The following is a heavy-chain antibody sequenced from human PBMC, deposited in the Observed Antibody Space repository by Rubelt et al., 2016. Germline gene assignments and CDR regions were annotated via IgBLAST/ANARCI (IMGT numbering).Heavy chain of an antibody. CDR1: GFTFSNYA. CDR2: INHSGST. V-gene: IGHV4-34*01. J-gene: IGHJ5*02. D-gene: IGHD5-12*01. Sequence: VQLLDSGGGLVQPGGSLRLSCATSGFTFSNYAMSWVRQAPGKGLEWIGEINHSGSTNVNPSPKRRVTISVDTSKNQFSLKMRSVTAADAAVYSCARANNGYDYPWGQGTLVTVSS. CDR3: ARANNGYDYP.